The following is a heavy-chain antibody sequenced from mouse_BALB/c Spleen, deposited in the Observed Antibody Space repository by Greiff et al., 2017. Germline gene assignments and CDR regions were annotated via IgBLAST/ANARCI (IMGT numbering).Heavy chain of an antibody. CDR3: ARFEDMITTEFAY. CDR1: GFNIQDTY. J-gene: IGHJ3*01. V-gene: IGHV14-3*02. D-gene: IGHD2-4*01. CDR2: IDPGNGNT. Sequence: VQLQQSGAELVKPGASVKLSCTASGFNIQDTYMHWVKQRPEQGLEWIGRIDPGNGNTKYDPKFQGKATITADTSSNTAYLQLSSLTSEDTAVYYCARFEDMITTEFAYWGQGTLVTVSA.